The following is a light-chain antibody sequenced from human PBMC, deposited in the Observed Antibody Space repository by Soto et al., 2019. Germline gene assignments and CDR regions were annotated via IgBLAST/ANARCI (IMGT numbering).Light chain of an antibody. CDR2: AAS. J-gene: IGKJ2*01. Sequence: DIPMTQSPSSLSASVGDRVTITCRASQSISSYLNWYQQKPGKAPKLLIYAASILQSGVPSRFSGSGSGTDVTLTIISLQPDDFPTYYYQQCDSTPTFCQGTQLEIK. CDR3: QQCDSTPT. V-gene: IGKV1-39*01. CDR1: QSISSY.